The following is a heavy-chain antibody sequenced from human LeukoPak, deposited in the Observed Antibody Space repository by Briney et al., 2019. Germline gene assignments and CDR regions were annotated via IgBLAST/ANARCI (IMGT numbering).Heavy chain of an antibody. CDR1: GFTFSDYY. CDR2: ISYDGGTI. CDR3: SSTEDPYCYYYYMDV. Sequence: GGSLRLSCAASGFTFSDYYISWIRLAPGKGPEWVSYISYDGGTIHYADSVKGRFTISRDNAKNSVYLQMDSLRAEDTAVYYCSSTEDPYCYYYYMDVWGKGTTVTVSS. J-gene: IGHJ6*03. D-gene: IGHD2-2*01. V-gene: IGHV3-11*04.